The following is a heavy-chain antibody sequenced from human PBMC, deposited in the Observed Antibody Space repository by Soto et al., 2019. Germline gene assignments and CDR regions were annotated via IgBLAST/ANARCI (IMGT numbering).Heavy chain of an antibody. CDR3: ATQQQLDY. V-gene: IGHV3-7*03. Sequence: GWSLRLSCASSVFTFIMYWMSWVRQAPGKGLEWVANINQDGLEKYYVDSEKGRFTISRDTAKNSLYLQMNSLRAEDTGVYYCATQQQLDYWGQGVLVTVSS. CDR1: VFTFIMYW. D-gene: IGHD2-2*01. CDR2: INQDGLEK. J-gene: IGHJ4*02.